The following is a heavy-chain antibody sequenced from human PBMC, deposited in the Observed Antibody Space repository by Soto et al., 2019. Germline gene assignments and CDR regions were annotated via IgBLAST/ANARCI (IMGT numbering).Heavy chain of an antibody. CDR1: GYSFTNYW. CDR2: MYPGDSDT. CDR3: ARTESGYSYGFADV. V-gene: IGHV5-51*01. J-gene: IGHJ6*02. Sequence: PGESLKISCKASGYSFTNYWIGWVSQMPGKGLELMGIMYPGDSDTRYSPSFRGQVTISADKSISTVYLQWSSLKASDTVMYYCARTESGYSYGFADVWGQGTTVTVSS. D-gene: IGHD5-18*01.